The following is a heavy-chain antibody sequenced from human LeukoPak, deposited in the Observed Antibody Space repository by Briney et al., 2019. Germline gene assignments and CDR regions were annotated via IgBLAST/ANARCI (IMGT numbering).Heavy chain of an antibody. J-gene: IGHJ5*02. Sequence: GASVKVSCKASGFTFTSSAMQWVRQARGQRLEWIGWIVVGNGNTNYAQKFQERVTITRDMSTSTAYMELSSLRSEDTAVYYCAPDRYQPGWFDPWGQGTLVTVSP. CDR1: GFTFTSSA. CDR3: APDRYQPGWFDP. CDR2: IVVGNGNT. V-gene: IGHV1-58*02. D-gene: IGHD2-2*01.